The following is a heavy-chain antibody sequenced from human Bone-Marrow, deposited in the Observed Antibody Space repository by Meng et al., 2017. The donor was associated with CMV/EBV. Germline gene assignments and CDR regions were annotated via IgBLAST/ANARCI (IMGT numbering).Heavy chain of an antibody. V-gene: IGHV1-24*01. J-gene: IGHJ6*02. CDR1: GYTITELS. Sequence: ASVKVSCKVSGYTITELSMHWVRQAPGKGLEWMGGFDPEDGETIYAQKFQGRVTMTEDTSTDTAYMELSSLGSEDTAVYYCATDLGGGSKGHYYYYYGMDVWGQGTTVTVSS. CDR2: FDPEDGET. CDR3: ATDLGGGSKGHYYYYYGMDV. D-gene: IGHD4-11*01.